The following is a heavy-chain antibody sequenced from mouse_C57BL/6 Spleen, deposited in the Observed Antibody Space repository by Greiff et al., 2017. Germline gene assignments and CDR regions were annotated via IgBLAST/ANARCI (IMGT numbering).Heavy chain of an antibody. CDR1: GYTFTSYW. Sequence: VQLQQPGAELVKPGASVKLSCKASGYTFTSYWMHWVKQRPGQGLEWIGMIHPNSGSTNYNEKFKSKATLTVDKSSSTAYMQLSSLTSEDSAVYYCAYYYGRGDYYAMDYWGQGTSVTVSS. CDR3: AYYYGRGDYYAMDY. D-gene: IGHD1-1*01. CDR2: IHPNSGST. J-gene: IGHJ4*01. V-gene: IGHV1-64*01.